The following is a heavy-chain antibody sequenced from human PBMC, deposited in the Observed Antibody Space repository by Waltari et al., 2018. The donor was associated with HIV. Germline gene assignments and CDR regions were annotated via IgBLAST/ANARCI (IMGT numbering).Heavy chain of an antibody. CDR2: INHSGST. D-gene: IGHD3-3*01. CDR1: GGSFRGYY. Sequence: QVQLQQWGTGLLKPSETLSLTCAVYGGSFRGYYWSWIRQTPGKGLEWIGEINHSGSTNYIPSLKSRITVSVDTSKNQFSLKLKSVTAADTAVYYCARGITIFGVAIRGFDFWGQGTLITVSS. CDR3: ARGITIFGVAIRGFDF. V-gene: IGHV4-34*02. J-gene: IGHJ4*02.